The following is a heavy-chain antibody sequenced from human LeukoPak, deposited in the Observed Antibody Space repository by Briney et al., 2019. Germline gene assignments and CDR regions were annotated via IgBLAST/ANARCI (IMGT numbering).Heavy chain of an antibody. CDR2: IYHSGST. J-gene: IGHJ4*02. CDR3: ARLSGAPVRHPIYHFDY. CDR1: GYSISSGYY. V-gene: IGHV4-38-2*01. Sequence: SETLSLTCAASGYSISSGYYWGWIRQSPGKRVERIGNIYHSGSTYKNPSLKSRVTISLDTSKHQFSLKLSSVTAADTAMYYCARLSGAPVRHPIYHFDYWGQGTLVAVSS. D-gene: IGHD2-2*02.